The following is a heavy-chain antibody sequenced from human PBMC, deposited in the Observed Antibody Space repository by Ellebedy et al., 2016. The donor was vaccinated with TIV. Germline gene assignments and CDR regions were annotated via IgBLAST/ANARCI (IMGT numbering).Heavy chain of an antibody. V-gene: IGHV3-30*01. CDR1: GFTFSSYA. CDR2: ISYDGSNK. CDR3: AREEVVAASYGMDV. J-gene: IGHJ6*02. D-gene: IGHD2-15*01. Sequence: PGGSLRLSCAASGFTFSSYAMHWVRQAPGKGLEWVAVISYDGSNKYYADSVKGRFTISRDNSKNTLYLQMNSLRAEDTAVYYCAREEVVAASYGMDVWGQGTTVTVSS.